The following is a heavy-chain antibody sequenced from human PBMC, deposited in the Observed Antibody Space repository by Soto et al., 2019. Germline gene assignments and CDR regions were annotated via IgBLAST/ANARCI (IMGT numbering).Heavy chain of an antibody. CDR3: ASFELEYYYDSSGYYPGWYFDY. J-gene: IGHJ4*02. D-gene: IGHD3-22*01. V-gene: IGHV1-69*13. Sequence: SVKVSCKASGGTFSSYAISWVRQAPGQGLEWMGGIIPILGTANYAQKFQGRVTITADESTSTAYMELSSLRSEDTAVYYCASFELEYYYDSSGYYPGWYFDYWGQGTLVTVSS. CDR2: IIPILGTA. CDR1: GGTFSSYA.